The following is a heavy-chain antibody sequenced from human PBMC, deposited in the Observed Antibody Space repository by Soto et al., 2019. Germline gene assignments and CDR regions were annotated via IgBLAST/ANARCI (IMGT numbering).Heavy chain of an antibody. V-gene: IGHV1-18*04. D-gene: IGHD6-13*01. J-gene: IGHJ5*02. CDR2: ISAYNGNT. CDR1: GYTFTSYC. Sequence: ASVKVSFKSSGYTFTSYCISWVRRAPGQGLEWMGWISAYNGNTNYAQKLQGRVTMTTDTSTSTAYMELRSLRSDDTAVYYCARIVGQLVRGWFDPWGQGTLVTVSS. CDR3: ARIVGQLVRGWFDP.